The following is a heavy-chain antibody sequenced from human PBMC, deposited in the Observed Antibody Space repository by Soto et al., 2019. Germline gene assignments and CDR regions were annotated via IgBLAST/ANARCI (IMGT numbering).Heavy chain of an antibody. D-gene: IGHD5-12*01. V-gene: IGHV3-7*05. Sequence: EVQLVESGGGLVQPGGSLRLSCAASGFTFSSYWMSWVRQAPGKGLEWVANIKQDGSEKYYVDSVKGRFTISRDNAKNSLYLQMNSLRAEDTAVYYCAREDGYSGYWDSDNWFDPWGQGTLITVSS. J-gene: IGHJ5*02. CDR3: AREDGYSGYWDSDNWFDP. CDR2: IKQDGSEK. CDR1: GFTFSSYW.